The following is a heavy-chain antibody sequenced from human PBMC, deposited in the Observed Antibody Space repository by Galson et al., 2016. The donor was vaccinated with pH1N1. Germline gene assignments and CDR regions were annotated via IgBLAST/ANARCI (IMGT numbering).Heavy chain of an antibody. V-gene: IGHV1-2*02. D-gene: IGHD3-10*01. CDR2: INPNSGGT. Sequence: SVKVSCKASGYTFTGYYMHWVRQAPGQGLEWMGWINPNSGGTNYAQKFQGRVTLTSDTSTSIAYMDLSNLRSEDTAVYYCARWRSTLGVTGFDLWGQGTLVTVSS. CDR3: ARWRSTLGVTGFDL. J-gene: IGHJ4*02. CDR1: GYTFTGYY.